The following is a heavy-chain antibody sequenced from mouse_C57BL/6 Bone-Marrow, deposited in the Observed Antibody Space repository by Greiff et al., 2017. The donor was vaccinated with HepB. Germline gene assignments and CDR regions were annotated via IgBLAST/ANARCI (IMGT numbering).Heavy chain of an antibody. J-gene: IGHJ1*03. CDR2: IDPENGDT. CDR3: TSNPLYYYGSSYWYFDV. V-gene: IGHV14-4*01. Sequence: VQLQQSGAELVRPGASVKLSCTASGFNIKDDYMHWVKQRPEQGLEWIGWIDPENGDTEYASKFQGKATITGDTSSNTAYLQLSSLTSEDTAVYYCTSNPLYYYGSSYWYFDVWGTGTTVTVSS. D-gene: IGHD1-1*01. CDR1: GFNIKDDY.